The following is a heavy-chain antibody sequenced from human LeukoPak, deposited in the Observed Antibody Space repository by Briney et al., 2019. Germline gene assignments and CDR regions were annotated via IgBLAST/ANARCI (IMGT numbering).Heavy chain of an antibody. J-gene: IGHJ4*02. CDR3: AKRGVVIRVILVGFHKEAYYFES. V-gene: IGHV3-23*01. CDR2: ISDSGGRT. D-gene: IGHD2-21*01. CDR1: GITLSNYG. Sequence: GGSLRLSCAVSGITLSNYGMSWVRQAPGKGLEWVAGISDSGGRTNYADSVKGRFTISRDDPKNTLYLQMNSLRAEDTAVYFCAKRGVVIRVILVGFHKEAYYFESWGQGALVTVSS.